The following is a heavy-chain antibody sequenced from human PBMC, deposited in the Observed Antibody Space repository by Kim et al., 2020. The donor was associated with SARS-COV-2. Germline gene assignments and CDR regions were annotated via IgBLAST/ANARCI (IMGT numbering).Heavy chain of an antibody. CDR1: GFTVSSNY. CDR2: IYRGGST. CDR3: ASLGGLAYYYESYDGMDV. Sequence: GGSLRLSCAASGFTVSSNYMSWVRQAPGKGLEWVSVIYRGGSTYYADSVRGRFTISRDNSKNMLYLQMNGLRAEDMAVYYCASLGGLAYYYESYDGMDV. V-gene: IGHV3-53*01. D-gene: IGHD3-22*01. J-gene: IGHJ6*01.